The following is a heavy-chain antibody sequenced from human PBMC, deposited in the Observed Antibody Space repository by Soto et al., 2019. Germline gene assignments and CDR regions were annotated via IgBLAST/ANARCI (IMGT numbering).Heavy chain of an antibody. V-gene: IGHV4-39*07. CDR2: ISYSGTT. CDR1: GGSISSDSYY. Sequence: PSETLSLTCTVSGGSISSDSYYWGWIPQSPEKGLEWIASISYSGTTSYNPSLKSRVTISLETSKSQFSLRLTSVTAADTAVYYCARLGRYYQSLDSWGPGTLVTVSS. J-gene: IGHJ5*01. D-gene: IGHD3-10*01. CDR3: ARLGRYYQSLDS.